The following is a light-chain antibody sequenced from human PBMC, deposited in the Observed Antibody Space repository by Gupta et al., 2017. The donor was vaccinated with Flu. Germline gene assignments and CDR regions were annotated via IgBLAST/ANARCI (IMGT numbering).Light chain of an antibody. CDR3: CSETNPTTLVL. Sequence: QSALTQPASVSGSPGQSIAISCTVTSGAIVDYTFLSWYQQHPGTAPKLMIFEYSNRPSGIATRFSGSTSGNTASVTIPGLQAEEEADYYWCSETNPTTLVLFGGGTKLTVL. V-gene: IGLV2-14*01. J-gene: IGLJ3*02. CDR2: EYS. CDR1: SGAIVDYTF.